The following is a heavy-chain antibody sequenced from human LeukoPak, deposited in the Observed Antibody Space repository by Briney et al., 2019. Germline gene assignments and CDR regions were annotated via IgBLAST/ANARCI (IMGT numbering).Heavy chain of an antibody. V-gene: IGHV1-18*01. CDR1: GYTFTTYA. CDR2: ISAYDGNT. J-gene: IGHJ4*02. Sequence: ASVKVSCKASGYTFTTYAMNWLRQAPGQGLEWMGWISAYDGNTNYAQKVQGRVTMTTDRSTSTAYMELRSLRSDDTAVYYCARDPVHYYDSSGYWRYWGQGTLVTVSS. CDR3: ARDPVHYYDSSGYWRY. D-gene: IGHD3-22*01.